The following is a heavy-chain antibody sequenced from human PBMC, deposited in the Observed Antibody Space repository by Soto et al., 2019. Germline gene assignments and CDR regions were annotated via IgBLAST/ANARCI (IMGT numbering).Heavy chain of an antibody. Sequence: SETLSLTCTVSGGSINSGDYYWSWIRQPPGKGLEWIGYIYYSGSTYYNPSLKSRVTISVDTSKNQFSLKLGSVTAADAAVYYCARASTIFGVVVRFDSWGQGTLVTVSS. J-gene: IGHJ4*02. CDR1: GGSINSGDYY. D-gene: IGHD3-3*01. CDR3: ARASTIFGVVVRFDS. V-gene: IGHV4-30-4*01. CDR2: IYYSGST.